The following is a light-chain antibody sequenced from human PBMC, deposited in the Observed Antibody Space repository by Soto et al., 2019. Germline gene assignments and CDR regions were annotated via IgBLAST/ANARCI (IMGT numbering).Light chain of an antibody. CDR1: QSISSY. Sequence: DIQMTPSPYTLSASVGARVTITCRASQSISSYLNWYQQKPGKAPKLLIYAASSLQSGVPSRFSGSGSETEFTLTITSPQPEDSATYYCQQRNSYPRTLGQGTKVDIK. V-gene: IGKV1-39*01. CDR3: QQRNSYPRT. CDR2: AAS. J-gene: IGKJ2*01.